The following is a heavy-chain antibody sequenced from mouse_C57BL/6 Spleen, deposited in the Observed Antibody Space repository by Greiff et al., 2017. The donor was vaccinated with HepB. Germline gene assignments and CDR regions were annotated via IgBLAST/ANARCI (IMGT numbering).Heavy chain of an antibody. J-gene: IGHJ3*01. CDR2: ISDGGSYT. D-gene: IGHD1-1*02. CDR1: GFTFSSYA. CDR3: ARDNGLY. Sequence: EVMLVESGGGLVKPGGSPKLSCAASGFTFSSYAMSWVRQTPEKRLEWVATISDGGSYTYYPDNVKGRFTISRDNAKNNLYLQMSHLKSEDTAMYYCARDNGLYWGQGTLVTVSA. V-gene: IGHV5-4*01.